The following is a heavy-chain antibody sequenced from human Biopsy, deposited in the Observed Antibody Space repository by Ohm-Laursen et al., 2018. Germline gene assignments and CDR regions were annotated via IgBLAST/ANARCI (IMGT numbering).Heavy chain of an antibody. J-gene: IGHJ5*02. V-gene: IGHV1-2*06. CDR1: GYTFTDDQ. D-gene: IGHD2-21*02. Sequence: EASVKVSCMTTGYTFTDDQIHWVREAPGQGLEWMGLVNPKKGDTRYAQKFQGRVTMTSDVSVATAYMELTGLTSDDTAVYFCSREQHYYSAWGQGTLVTVSS. CDR2: VNPKKGDT. CDR3: SREQHYYSA.